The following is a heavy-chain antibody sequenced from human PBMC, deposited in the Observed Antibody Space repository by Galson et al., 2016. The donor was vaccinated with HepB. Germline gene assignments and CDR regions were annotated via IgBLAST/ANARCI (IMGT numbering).Heavy chain of an antibody. CDR1: GFTFSDHY. J-gene: IGHJ2*01. D-gene: IGHD1-1*01. CDR3: ARDPQLTSSWYFDL. V-gene: IGHV3-11*06. CDR2: ISGSSSYT. Sequence: SLRLSCAASGFTFSDHYMTWIRQAPGKGLEWVSYISGSSSYTNYADSVKGRFTISRDNAKNSLYLQLNSLRAEDTAIYYCARDPQLTSSWYFDLWGRGTRVTVSS.